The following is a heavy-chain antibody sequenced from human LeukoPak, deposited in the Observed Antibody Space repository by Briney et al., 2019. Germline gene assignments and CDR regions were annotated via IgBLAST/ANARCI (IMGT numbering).Heavy chain of an antibody. D-gene: IGHD4-17*01. CDR2: IYSGGST. Sequence: PGGSLRLSCAASGFTFSSNYMSWVRQAPGKGLEWVSVIYSGGSTYYADSVKGRFTISRDNSKNTLYLQMNSLRAEDTAVYYCARETTTVTTYYYYYGMDVWGQGTTVTVSS. V-gene: IGHV3-66*01. CDR3: ARETTTVTTYYYYYGMDV. CDR1: GFTFSSNY. J-gene: IGHJ6*02.